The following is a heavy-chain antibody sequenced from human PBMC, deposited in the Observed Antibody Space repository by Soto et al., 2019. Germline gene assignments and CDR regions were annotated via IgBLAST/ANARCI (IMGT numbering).Heavy chain of an antibody. CDR3: AREMYGSGSFDY. CDR1: GDSISGSQW. Sequence: TSETLSLTCAVSGDSISGSQWWSWVRLPPGKGLEWIGEISHTGTTNYNPSLKSRVTISVDTSKNQFSLKLSSVTAADTAVYYCAREMYGSGSFDYWGQGTLVTVSS. D-gene: IGHD3-10*01. J-gene: IGHJ4*02. CDR2: ISHTGTT. V-gene: IGHV4-4*02.